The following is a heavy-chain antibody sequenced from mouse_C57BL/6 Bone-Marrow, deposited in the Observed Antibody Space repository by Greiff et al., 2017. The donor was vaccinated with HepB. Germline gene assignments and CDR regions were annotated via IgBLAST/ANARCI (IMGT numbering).Heavy chain of an antibody. CDR2: ISSGGSYT. D-gene: IGHD1-1*01. J-gene: IGHJ3*01. CDR1: GFTFSSYG. CDR3: ARRGYYGSSHCFAY. Sequence: EVKLVESGGDLVKPGGSLKLSCAASGFTFSSYGMSWVRQTPDKRLEWVATISSGGSYTYYPDSVKGRFTISRDNAKKTLYLQMSSLKSEDTAMYYCARRGYYGSSHCFAYWGQGTLVTVSA. V-gene: IGHV5-6*01.